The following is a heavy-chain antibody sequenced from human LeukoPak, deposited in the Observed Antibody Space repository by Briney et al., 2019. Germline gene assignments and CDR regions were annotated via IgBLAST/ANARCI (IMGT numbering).Heavy chain of an antibody. J-gene: IGHJ4*02. D-gene: IGHD2-21*02. CDR2: INPSGGST. Sequence: ASVKVSCKASGYTLSSYYMHWVRQAPGQGLEWMGIINPSGGSTNYTQRFQGRVTITADKSTSTAYMELSSLRSEDTAVYYCAKDKGRMTALYYFDYWGQGTLVTVSS. CDR1: GYTLSSYY. CDR3: AKDKGRMTALYYFDY. V-gene: IGHV1-46*01.